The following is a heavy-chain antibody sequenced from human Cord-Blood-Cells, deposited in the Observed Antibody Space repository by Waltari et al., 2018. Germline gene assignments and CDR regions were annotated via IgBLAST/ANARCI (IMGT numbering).Heavy chain of an antibody. CDR1: GYTFTGYY. J-gene: IGHJ4*02. Sequence: QVQLVQSGAEVKKPGASVKVSCKASGYTFTGYYMHWVRQAPGQGLEWMGRINPNSGGTNYAQKFQGRVTMTRDTSISTAYMELSRLRSDDTAVYYCAREEGIVLVVYACDYWGQGTLVTVSS. CDR3: AREEGIVLVVYACDY. V-gene: IGHV1-2*06. D-gene: IGHD2-8*02. CDR2: INPNSGGT.